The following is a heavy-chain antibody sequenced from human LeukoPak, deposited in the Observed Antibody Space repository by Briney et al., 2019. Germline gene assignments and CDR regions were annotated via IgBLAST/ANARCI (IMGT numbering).Heavy chain of an antibody. D-gene: IGHD2-8*01. CDR2: IIPIFGTA. CDR1: GGTFSSYA. J-gene: IGHJ3*02. Sequence: ASVKVSCKASGGTFSSYAISWVRQAPGQGLEWMGGIIPIFGTANYAQKFQGRVTITADESTSTAYMELSSLRSEDTAVYYCAREFRNCTNGVCSPLLPNAFDIWGQGTMVTVSS. CDR3: AREFRNCTNGVCSPLLPNAFDI. V-gene: IGHV1-69*13.